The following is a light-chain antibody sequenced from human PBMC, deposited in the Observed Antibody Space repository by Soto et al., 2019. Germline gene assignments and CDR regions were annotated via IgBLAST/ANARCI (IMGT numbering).Light chain of an antibody. CDR3: SSYTSSTTLDVV. Sequence: QSALTQPASVSGSPGQSITISCTGTSSDVGGHNYVSWYQQHPGTAPKLMIYEVTNRPSRVSNRFSGSKSGNTASLTISGLQAEDEDDYYCSSYTSSTTLDVVFGGGTKLAVL. CDR2: EVT. V-gene: IGLV2-14*01. J-gene: IGLJ2*01. CDR1: SSDVGGHNY.